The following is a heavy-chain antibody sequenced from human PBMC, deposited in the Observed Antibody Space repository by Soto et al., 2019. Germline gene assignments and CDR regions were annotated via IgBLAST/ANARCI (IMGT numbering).Heavy chain of an antibody. CDR3: ARSHSSPTDFDY. J-gene: IGHJ4*02. V-gene: IGHV4-31*03. D-gene: IGHD2-15*01. CDR1: GGSISSGGYY. Sequence: SETLSLTCTVSGGSISSGGYYWSWIRQHPGKGLEWIGYIYYSGSTYYNPSLESRVTISVDTSKNQFSLKLSSVTGADTAVYYCARSHSSPTDFDYWGQGTLVTVSS. CDR2: IYYSGST.